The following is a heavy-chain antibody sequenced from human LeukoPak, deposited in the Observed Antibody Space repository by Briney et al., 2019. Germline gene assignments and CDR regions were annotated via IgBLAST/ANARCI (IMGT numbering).Heavy chain of an antibody. Sequence: GGSLRLSCAASGFTFSSYEMNWVRQAPGKGLEWVSYISSSGSTIYYADSVKGRFTISRDNSKNTLYLQMNSLRAEDTAVYYCARDVSGYSYGRNYYYYYMDVWGKGTTVTISS. CDR1: GFTFSSYE. J-gene: IGHJ6*03. CDR2: ISSSGSTI. D-gene: IGHD5-18*01. CDR3: ARDVSGYSYGRNYYYYYMDV. V-gene: IGHV3-48*03.